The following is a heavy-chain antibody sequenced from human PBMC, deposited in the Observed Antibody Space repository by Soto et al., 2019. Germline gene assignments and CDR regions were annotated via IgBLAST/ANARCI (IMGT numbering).Heavy chain of an antibody. Sequence: EVQLLESGGGLVQPGGSLRLSCAASGFTFSSYAMSWVRQAPGKGLEWVSYISSSGSTIYYADSVKGRFTISRDNAKNSLYLQMNSLRAEDTAVYYCARVRGHDSSGYPPNYFDYWGQGTLVTVSS. D-gene: IGHD3-22*01. V-gene: IGHV3-48*04. CDR3: ARVRGHDSSGYPPNYFDY. CDR1: GFTFSSYA. CDR2: ISSSGSTI. J-gene: IGHJ4*02.